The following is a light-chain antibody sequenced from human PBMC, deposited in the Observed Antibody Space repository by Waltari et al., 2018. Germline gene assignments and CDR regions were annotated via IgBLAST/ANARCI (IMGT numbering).Light chain of an antibody. Sequence: QPALTQPASVSGSPGQSITISCPGSSNAIGNSNHACWYHQPPGKPPPLLLSEVTERPSGVSDRFSGSKSGNTASLTISGLQAEDEADYYCLSYTTRISFVFGGGTKLSVL. J-gene: IGLJ2*01. CDR2: EVT. CDR3: LSYTTRISFV. CDR1: SNAIGNSNH. V-gene: IGLV2-23*02.